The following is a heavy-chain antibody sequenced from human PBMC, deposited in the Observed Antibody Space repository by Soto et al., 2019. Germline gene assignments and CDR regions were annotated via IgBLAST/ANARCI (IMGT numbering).Heavy chain of an antibody. Sequence: HPGGSLRLSCAASGFTFSSYGIHWVRQAPGRGLEWVALISYDGSIKDYADSVKGRFTISRDNSKNTLFLQMNSLRAEDTAVYYCARVPRIAVAAEYFQHWGQGTLVTVSS. V-gene: IGHV3-30*03. CDR2: ISYDGSIK. J-gene: IGHJ1*01. CDR3: ARVPRIAVAAEYFQH. D-gene: IGHD6-19*01. CDR1: GFTFSSYG.